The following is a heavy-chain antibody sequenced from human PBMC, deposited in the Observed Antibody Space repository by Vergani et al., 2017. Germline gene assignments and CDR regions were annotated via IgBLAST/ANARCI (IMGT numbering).Heavy chain of an antibody. Sequence: EVQLVESGGGLVQPGGSLRLSCAASGSTFSSYAMNWVRQAPGKGLEWVSYISRSSSTIYYADSVKGRFTISRDNAKNSLHLQMNNLRAEDTAVYYCTKGSRGYTGYFFDYWGQGTLATVSS. J-gene: IGHJ4*02. V-gene: IGHV3-48*01. D-gene: IGHD5-12*01. CDR3: TKGSRGYTGYFFDY. CDR2: ISRSSSTI. CDR1: GSTFSSYA.